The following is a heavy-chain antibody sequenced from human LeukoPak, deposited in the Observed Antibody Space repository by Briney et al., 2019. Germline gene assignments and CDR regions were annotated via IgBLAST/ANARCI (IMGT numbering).Heavy chain of an antibody. CDR1: GGSISSYY. J-gene: IGHJ6*02. CDR3: ARENIRYFDWLPSSYYYYGMDV. Sequence: ASETLSLTCTVSGGSISSYYWSWIRQPAGKGLEWIGRIYTSGSTNYNPSLKSRVTMSVDTSKNQFSLKLSSVTAADTAVYYCARENIRYFDWLPSSYYYYGMDVWGQGTTVTVSS. D-gene: IGHD3-9*01. CDR2: IYTSGST. V-gene: IGHV4-4*07.